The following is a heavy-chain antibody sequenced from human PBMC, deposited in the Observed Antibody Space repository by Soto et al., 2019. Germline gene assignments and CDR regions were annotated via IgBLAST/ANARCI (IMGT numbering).Heavy chain of an antibody. Sequence: GASVKVSCKASGYTFTSYGISWVRQAPGQGLEWMGWISAYNGNTNYAQKLQGRVTMTTDTSTSTAYMELRSLRSDDTAVYYCAREGSSEQLVLGIDYWGQGTLVTVSS. CDR2: ISAYNGNT. D-gene: IGHD6-13*01. CDR1: GYTFTSYG. J-gene: IGHJ4*02. V-gene: IGHV1-18*01. CDR3: AREGSSEQLVLGIDY.